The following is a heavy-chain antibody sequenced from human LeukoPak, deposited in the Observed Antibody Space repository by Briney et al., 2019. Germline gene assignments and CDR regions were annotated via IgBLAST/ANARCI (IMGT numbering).Heavy chain of an antibody. Sequence: ASVKVSCKASGYTFTGYYMHWVRQAPGQGVEWMGWINPNSGGTNYAQKFQGRVTMTRDTSISTAYMELSRLRSDDTAVYYCARDDGEMATYYFDYWGQGTLVTVSS. CDR2: INPNSGGT. V-gene: IGHV1-2*02. CDR1: GYTFTGYY. J-gene: IGHJ4*02. CDR3: ARDDGEMATYYFDY. D-gene: IGHD5-24*01.